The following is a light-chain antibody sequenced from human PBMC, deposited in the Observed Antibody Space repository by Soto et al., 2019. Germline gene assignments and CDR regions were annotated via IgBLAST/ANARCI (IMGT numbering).Light chain of an antibody. CDR2: ATY. V-gene: IGKV1D-12*01. CDR3: QQAHSFPYS. Sequence: DIQKTQSPSSVSASVGDRVTITCRASQGISSWLAWYQQKQGKAPKLLIYATYSVQSGVPSRFTVSGSSTDFTLTISSLQPEDFATYYCQQAHSFPYSFSQATKLEIK. CDR1: QGISSW. J-gene: IGKJ2*01.